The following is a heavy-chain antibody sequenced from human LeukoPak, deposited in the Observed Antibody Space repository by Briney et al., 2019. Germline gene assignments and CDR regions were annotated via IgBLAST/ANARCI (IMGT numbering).Heavy chain of an antibody. D-gene: IGHD5-12*01. J-gene: IGHJ4*02. CDR1: GDSVSSNSAA. CDR3: AREPGGAEYSGYDPFDF. Sequence: KNSQTLSLTCAISGDSVSSNSAAWSWIRQSPSRGLEWLGRTYYRSKRYNDYAVSVKSRITINPDTSKNQFSLQLNSVTPEDTAVYYCAREPGGAEYSGYDPFDFWGQGTLVTVSS. V-gene: IGHV6-1*01. CDR2: TYYRSKRYN.